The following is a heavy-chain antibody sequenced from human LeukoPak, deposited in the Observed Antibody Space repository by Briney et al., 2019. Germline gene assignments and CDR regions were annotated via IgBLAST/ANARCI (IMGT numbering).Heavy chain of an antibody. CDR2: INSDGSST. Sequence: PGGSLRLSCAASGFTFSNYGMHWVRQAPGKGLVWVSRINSDGSSTSYADSVRGRFTISRDYAKNTLYLQMNSLRAEDTAVYYCARGGVYSTSAVDYWGQGTLVTVSS. J-gene: IGHJ4*02. CDR3: ARGGVYSTSAVDY. D-gene: IGHD6-6*01. CDR1: GFTFSNYG. V-gene: IGHV3-74*01.